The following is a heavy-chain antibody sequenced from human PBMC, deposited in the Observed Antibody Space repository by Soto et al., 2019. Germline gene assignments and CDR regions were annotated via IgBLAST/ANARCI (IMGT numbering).Heavy chain of an antibody. CDR1: GFTFSSYA. J-gene: IGHJ6*02. D-gene: IGHD4-17*01. Sequence: EVQVLESGGGLVQPGGSLRLSCAASGFTFSSYAMSWVRQAPGKGLEWVSAISGSGDSTRYADSVQGRFTISRDTSKHTLYLQMNRLRAEDTAVYYGAKFYYGDYSYYYYGMDVWGQGTTVTVSS. CDR3: AKFYYGDYSYYYYGMDV. V-gene: IGHV3-23*01. CDR2: ISGSGDST.